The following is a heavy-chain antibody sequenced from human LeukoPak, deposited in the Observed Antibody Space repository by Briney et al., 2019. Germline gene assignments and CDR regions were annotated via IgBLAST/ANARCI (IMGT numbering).Heavy chain of an antibody. V-gene: IGHV3-7*01. CDR1: GFTFSDYY. Sequence: GGSLRLSCAASGFTFSDYYMSWIRQAPGKGLEWVACIKQDGSQKDYVDSVKGRFTISRDNAKNSLYLQMSSLRAEDTAMYYCARDKGYGSDYWGPGVQVTVSS. J-gene: IGHJ4*02. CDR2: IKQDGSQK. CDR3: ARDKGYGSDY. D-gene: IGHD3-10*01.